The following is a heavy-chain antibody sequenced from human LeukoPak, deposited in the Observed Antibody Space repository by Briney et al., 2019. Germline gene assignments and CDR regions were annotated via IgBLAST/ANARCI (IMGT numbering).Heavy chain of an antibody. CDR2: INLNSGGT. D-gene: IGHD3-16*02. CDR3: ARGPRAGMITFGGVIAYFDY. CDR1: GYTFTGYY. J-gene: IGHJ4*02. Sequence: ASVKVSCKASGYTFTGYYIHWVRQAPGQGLEWMGWINLNSGGTNYAQKFQGRVTMTRDTSISTAYMELSRLRSDDTAVYYCARGPRAGMITFGGVIAYFDYWGQGTLVTVSS. V-gene: IGHV1-2*02.